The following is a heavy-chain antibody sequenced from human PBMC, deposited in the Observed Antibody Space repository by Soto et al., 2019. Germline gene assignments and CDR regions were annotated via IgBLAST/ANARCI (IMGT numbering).Heavy chain of an antibody. CDR1: GVSISSGGYS. Sequence: QGQLHEAGPGLVKPSQTLSLTCTVSGVSISSGGYSWIWIRQHPGKGLDWLGYIYYSGPTYYNPSRTRRVTIALDTSKNQSSLTLSSVTAEDTAVYYSARSVFTGGQVTLVNVAS. J-gene: IGHJ4*02. CDR2: IYYSGPT. V-gene: IGHV4-31*03. D-gene: IGHD3-10*02. CDR3: ARSVFT.